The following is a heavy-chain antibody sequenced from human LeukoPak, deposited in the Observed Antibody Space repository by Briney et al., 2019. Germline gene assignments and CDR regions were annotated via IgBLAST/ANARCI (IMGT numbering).Heavy chain of an antibody. CDR3: ARETSQKGAHYMDV. D-gene: IGHD3-16*01. J-gene: IGHJ6*03. V-gene: IGHV4-61*01. CDR1: GGSISSSSYY. Sequence: SETLSLTCTVSGGSISSSSYYWGWIRQPPGKGLEWIGYIYYSGSTNYNPSLKSRVTISVDTSKNQFSLKLSSVTAADTAVYYCARETSQKGAHYMDVWGKGTTVTISS. CDR2: IYYSGST.